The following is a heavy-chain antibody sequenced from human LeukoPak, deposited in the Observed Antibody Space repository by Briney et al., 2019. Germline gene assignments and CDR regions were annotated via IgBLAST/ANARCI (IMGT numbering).Heavy chain of an antibody. CDR3: ARHESAVGALFY. V-gene: IGHV4-59*08. D-gene: IGHD1-26*01. CDR2: IYSTGST. CDR1: GGSISRYY. Sequence: SETLSLTGTVSGGSISRYYWSWIRHPPGKGLKWVGYIYSTGSTNSNPSLKSRVTISIDTSRNQFSLRLTSVTAADTAVYYCARHESAVGALFYWGQGTLVTVSS. J-gene: IGHJ4*02.